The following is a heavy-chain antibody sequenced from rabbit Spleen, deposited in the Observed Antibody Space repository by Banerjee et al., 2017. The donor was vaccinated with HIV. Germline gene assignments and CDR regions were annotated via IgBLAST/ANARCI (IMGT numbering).Heavy chain of an antibody. V-gene: IGHV1S45*01. CDR3: ART. Sequence: QEQLEESGGDLVKPEGSLTLTCTAFGFSFSSSYWICWVRQAPGKGLEWIACINGGSSGSTYYASWAKGRFTISKTSSTTVTLQMTSLTAADTATYFCARTWGQGTLVTVS. CDR1: GFSFSSSYW. J-gene: IGHJ4*01. CDR2: INGGSSGST.